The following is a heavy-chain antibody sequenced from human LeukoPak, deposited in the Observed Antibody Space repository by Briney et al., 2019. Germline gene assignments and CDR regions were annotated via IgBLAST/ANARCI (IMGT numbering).Heavy chain of an antibody. CDR3: ARVSGSAAAARGYFDL. Sequence: GGSLRLSCAASGFTFSSYGMHWVRQAPGKGLEWVAVISSDGNNKNYVDSVKGRFTISRDNSKNTLYVQMDSLTTEDTALYYCARVSGSAAAARGYFDLWGQGALVTVSS. CDR1: GFTFSSYG. J-gene: IGHJ4*02. CDR2: ISSDGNNK. V-gene: IGHV3-30*03. D-gene: IGHD6-13*01.